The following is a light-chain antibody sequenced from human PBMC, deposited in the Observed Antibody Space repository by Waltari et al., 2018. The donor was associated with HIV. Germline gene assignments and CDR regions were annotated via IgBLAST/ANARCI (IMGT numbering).Light chain of an antibody. V-gene: IGKV1-33*01. CDR1: QDISSY. Sequence: DIQLTQSRSSLYASVGDRVTITCQASQDISSYLHWYQQKPGKASKLLIYDASNLETGVPSRFSGSGSGTDFTFTISSLQPEDIATYYCQQYDNLLTFGGGTKVEIK. J-gene: IGKJ4*01. CDR2: DAS. CDR3: QQYDNLLT.